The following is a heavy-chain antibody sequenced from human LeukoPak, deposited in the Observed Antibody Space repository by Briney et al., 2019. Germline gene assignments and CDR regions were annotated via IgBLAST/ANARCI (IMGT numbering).Heavy chain of an antibody. Sequence: GGSLRLSCIASGFTLNSYNMNWVRLVPGKGLEWLSYISSSGNNEYYADSVKGRFTISRDNSKNTLYLQMNSLRAEDTAVYYCARVGGLRYFDWLLFDAFDIWGQGTMVTVSS. D-gene: IGHD3-9*01. CDR1: GFTLNSYN. V-gene: IGHV3-48*01. CDR3: ARVGGLRYFDWLLFDAFDI. CDR2: ISSSGNNE. J-gene: IGHJ3*02.